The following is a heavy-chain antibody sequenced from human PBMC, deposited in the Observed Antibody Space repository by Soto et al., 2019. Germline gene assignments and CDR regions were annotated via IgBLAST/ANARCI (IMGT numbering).Heavy chain of an antibody. V-gene: IGHV3-11*05. CDR2: ISSSSSYT. CDR1: GFTFSDYY. D-gene: IGHD3-10*01. Sequence: QVQLVESGGGLVKLGGSRRLPCAASGFTFSDYYMSWIRQAPGKGLEWVSYISSSSSYTNYADSVKGRFTISRDNAKNSLYLQMNSLRAEDTAVYYCARGDPPLWFGEGGQGTTVTVSS. CDR3: ARGDPPLWFGE. J-gene: IGHJ6*02.